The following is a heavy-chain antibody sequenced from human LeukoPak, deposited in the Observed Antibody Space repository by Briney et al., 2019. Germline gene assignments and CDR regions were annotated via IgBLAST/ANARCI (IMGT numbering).Heavy chain of an antibody. CDR3: ARGPGYGHFFDY. V-gene: IGHV3-48*01. CDR2: ICSTCSTI. J-gene: IGHJ4*02. D-gene: IGHD4-17*01. Sequence: RGSLRLSCAASGFTFSNFPMNWVRQTPGKGLEWISYICSTCSTIYYSASVRGRFTISRDNAMDVLYLQMNSLRVEDTAVYYCARGPGYGHFFDYWGQGTLVTVSS. CDR1: GFTFSNFP.